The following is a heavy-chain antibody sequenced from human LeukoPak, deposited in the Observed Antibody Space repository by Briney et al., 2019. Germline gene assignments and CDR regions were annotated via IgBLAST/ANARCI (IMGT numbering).Heavy chain of an antibody. D-gene: IGHD3-9*01. CDR1: GYTFTSYD. V-gene: IGHV1-8*01. J-gene: IGHJ4*02. CDR2: MNPNSGNT. CDR3: ARVNPAYYDILTGYYF. Sequence: ASVKVSCKASGYTFTSYDINWVRQATGQGLEWMGWMNPNSGNTGYAQKFQGRVTMTRNTSISTAYMELSSLRSEDTAVYYCARVNPAYYDILTGYYFWGQGTLVTVSS.